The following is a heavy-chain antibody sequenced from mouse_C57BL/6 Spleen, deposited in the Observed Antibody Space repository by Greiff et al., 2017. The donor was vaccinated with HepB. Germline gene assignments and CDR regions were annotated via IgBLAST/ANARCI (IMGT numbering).Heavy chain of an antibody. J-gene: IGHJ4*01. Sequence: QVQLQQPGAELVRPGSSVKLSCKASGYTFTSYWMHWVKQRPIQGLEWIGNIDPSDSETHYNQKFKDKATLTVDKSSSTAYMQLSSLTSEDSAVYYCVYYDYDVGVDYWGQGTSVTVSS. CDR1: GYTFTSYW. V-gene: IGHV1-52*01. D-gene: IGHD2-4*01. CDR3: VYYDYDVGVDY. CDR2: IDPSDSET.